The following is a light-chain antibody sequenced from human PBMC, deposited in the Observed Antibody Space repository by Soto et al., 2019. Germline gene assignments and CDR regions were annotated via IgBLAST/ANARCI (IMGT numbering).Light chain of an antibody. CDR3: QHYNSYSEA. CDR2: KAS. V-gene: IGKV1-5*03. CDR1: QTISSW. J-gene: IGKJ1*01. Sequence: DIQMTQSPSTLSGSVGDRVTITCRASQTISSWLAWYQQKPGKAPKLLIYKASTLKSGVPSRFSGSGSGTDFTLTIRSLQPDDFSTYYCQHYNSYSEAFGQGTKVELK.